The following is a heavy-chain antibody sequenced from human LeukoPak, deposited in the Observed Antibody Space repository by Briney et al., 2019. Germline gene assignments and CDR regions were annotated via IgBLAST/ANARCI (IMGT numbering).Heavy chain of an antibody. CDR1: GFTFSSFW. Sequence: GGSLRLSCAASGFTFSSFWMYWVRQAPGKGLEWVANIKQDGSEKYYVDSVKGRFTISRDNAKNSLYLQMNSLRAEDTAVYYCARDPGYYNIWRGLDYWGQGTLVIVSS. D-gene: IGHD3-3*01. CDR2: IKQDGSEK. V-gene: IGHV3-7*01. J-gene: IGHJ4*02. CDR3: ARDPGYYNIWRGLDY.